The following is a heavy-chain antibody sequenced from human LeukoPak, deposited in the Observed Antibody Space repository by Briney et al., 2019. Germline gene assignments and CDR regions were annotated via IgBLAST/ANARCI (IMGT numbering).Heavy chain of an antibody. CDR2: ISSSNSYI. V-gene: IGHV3-21*01. CDR3: ARDDAYYDSSGYQNYFDY. J-gene: IGHJ4*02. Sequence: PGGSLRLSCAASGFSFSTNWMDWIRQAPGKGLEWVSFISSSNSYIYYADSVKGRFTISRDNAKNSLYLQMNSLRAEDAAVYYCARDDAYYDSSGYQNYFDYWGQGTLVTVSS. CDR1: GFSFSTNW. D-gene: IGHD3-22*01.